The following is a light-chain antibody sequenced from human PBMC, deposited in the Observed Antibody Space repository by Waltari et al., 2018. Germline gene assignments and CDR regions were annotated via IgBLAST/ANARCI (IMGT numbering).Light chain of an antibody. V-gene: IGLV1-44*01. CDR3: AAWDASLNGWV. J-gene: IGLJ3*02. CDR2: SNN. Sequence: QSVLTQPPSASGTPGQGVAIPCSGTRSNIGGNIVHWYQQLPGTAPKLLTHSNNPRPSGVPDRFSGAKSGTSASLAISGLQSEDEAHYYCAAWDASLNGWVFGGGTKLTVL. CDR1: RSNIGGNI.